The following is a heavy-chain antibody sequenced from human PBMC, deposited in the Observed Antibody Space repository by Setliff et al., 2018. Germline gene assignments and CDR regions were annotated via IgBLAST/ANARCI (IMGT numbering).Heavy chain of an antibody. V-gene: IGHV4-4*07. Sequence: SETLSLTCSVSGGSISSYFWNWVRQPAGKGLEWIGRIYSNENTNYNPSLKSRVTMSIDTSKNQLSLKLSSMTAADTAVYYCARSMIQRNYYCGLDVWGQGTRSPSP. CDR2: IYSNENT. J-gene: IGHJ6*02. D-gene: IGHD3-16*01. CDR1: GGSISSYF. CDR3: ARSMIQRNYYCGLDV.